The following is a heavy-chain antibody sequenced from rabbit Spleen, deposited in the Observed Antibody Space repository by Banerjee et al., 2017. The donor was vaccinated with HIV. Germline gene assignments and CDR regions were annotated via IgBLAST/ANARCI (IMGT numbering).Heavy chain of an antibody. J-gene: IGHJ3*01. V-gene: IGHV1S47*01. Sequence: QEQLKETGGGLVQPGGSLKLSCKASGFDFSGYGVSWVHQAPGKGLEWIGYIDPVFGSTYYARWVNGRFTISSDNAQSTVDLKMTSLTAADTATYFCARAIVPWLGLTRLDLWGQGTLVTVS. CDR3: ARAIVPWLGLTRLDL. CDR2: IDPVFGST. D-gene: IGHD4-1*01. CDR1: GFDFSGYG.